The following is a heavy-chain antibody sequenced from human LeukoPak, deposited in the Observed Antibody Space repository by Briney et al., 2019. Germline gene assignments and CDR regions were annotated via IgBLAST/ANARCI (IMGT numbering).Heavy chain of an antibody. CDR1: GFSFTSYE. CDR2: ISTSGVTM. V-gene: IGHV3-48*03. Sequence: PGGSLRLSCAVSGFSFTSYEMNWVRQAPGKGLEWVSYISTSGVTMYYAESVRGRFTISRDNAKNSLYLQMNSLRAEDTALYYCARGYINAPLDYWGQGTLVTVSS. J-gene: IGHJ4*02. D-gene: IGHD4-11*01. CDR3: ARGYINAPLDY.